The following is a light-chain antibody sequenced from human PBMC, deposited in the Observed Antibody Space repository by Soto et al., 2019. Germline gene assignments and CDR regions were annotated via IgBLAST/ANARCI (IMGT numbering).Light chain of an antibody. CDR3: QQRNDWRPVT. J-gene: IGKJ5*01. CDR1: QSVATN. CDR2: GAF. V-gene: IGKV3-11*01. Sequence: TPSAAILTASAGGGGTVSRSPSQSVATNLAWYQQRPGQAPRLLIYGAFNRATGIPAWFSGSGYGTDFSLPSISVEPEYSAVWYSQQRNDWRPVTFGGGTQLEIK.